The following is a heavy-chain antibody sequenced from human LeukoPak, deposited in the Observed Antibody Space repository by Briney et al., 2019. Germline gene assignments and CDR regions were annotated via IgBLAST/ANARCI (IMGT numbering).Heavy chain of an antibody. V-gene: IGHV3-23*01. CDR3: AKEVSWDSYRPGIDY. CDR2: ISGGGGRTYIHT. Sequence: GGSLRLSCAASGFTFSNYAMSWVRQVPGKGLEWVSSISGGGGRTYIHTYYSDSVKGRFTISRDNSKNTLYLQMNSLRAEDTAVYYCAKEVSWDSYRPGIDYWGQGTLVTVSS. CDR1: GFTFSNYA. D-gene: IGHD1-26*01. J-gene: IGHJ4*02.